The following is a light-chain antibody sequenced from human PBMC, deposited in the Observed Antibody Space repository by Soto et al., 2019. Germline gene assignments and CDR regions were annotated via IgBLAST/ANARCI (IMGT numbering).Light chain of an antibody. CDR2: GNT. Sequence: QSVLTQPPSVSGAPGQRITISCTGSSSNIGAGFDIHWYQQFPGTAPKLLIYGNTHRPSGVPDRFCGSNSGTSASLAITGLQTEDEADYYCQSFDSRLSGWVFGGGTKVTVL. CDR1: SSNIGAGFD. V-gene: IGLV1-40*01. J-gene: IGLJ3*02. CDR3: QSFDSRLSGWV.